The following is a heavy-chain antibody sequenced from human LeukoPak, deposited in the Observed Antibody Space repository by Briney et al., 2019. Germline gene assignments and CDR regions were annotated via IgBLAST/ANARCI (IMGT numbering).Heavy chain of an antibody. D-gene: IGHD6-19*01. CDR2: IYSGGMT. Sequence: GGSLRLSCAASGFTVSNNYMSWVRQAPGKGLEWVSVIYSGGMTYNADAVKGRFTISRDNSKNTLYLQMNSLRAEDTAVYYCVYSSGWYYFDYWGQGTLVTVSS. CDR3: VYSSGWYYFDY. V-gene: IGHV3-53*05. J-gene: IGHJ4*02. CDR1: GFTVSNNY.